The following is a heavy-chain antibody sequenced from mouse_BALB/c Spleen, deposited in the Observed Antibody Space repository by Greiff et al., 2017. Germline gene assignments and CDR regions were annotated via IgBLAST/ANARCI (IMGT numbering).Heavy chain of an antibody. Sequence: EVQLQESGGGLVQPKGSLKLSCAASGFTFNTYAMHWVCQAPGKGLEWVARIRSKSNNYATYYADSVKDRFTISRDDSQSMLYLQMNNLKTEDTAMYYCVREGYDGYAMDYWGQGTSVTVSS. CDR3: VREGYDGYAMDY. D-gene: IGHD2-3*01. V-gene: IGHV10-3*03. CDR2: IRSKSNNYAT. CDR1: GFTFNTYA. J-gene: IGHJ4*01.